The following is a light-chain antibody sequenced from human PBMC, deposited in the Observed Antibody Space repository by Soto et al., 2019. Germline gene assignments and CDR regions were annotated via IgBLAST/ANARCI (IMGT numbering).Light chain of an antibody. J-gene: IGKJ1*01. Sequence: EIVLTQSPVTLSLSPGERATLSCRASQSVGSSYLAWYQQKPGQAPRLLIYGASSRATGIPDRFSGSGSGTDFTLTISRLEPEDFAVYYCQQYGSSPRTFGQGTKVDI. CDR2: GAS. CDR1: QSVGSSY. CDR3: QQYGSSPRT. V-gene: IGKV3-20*01.